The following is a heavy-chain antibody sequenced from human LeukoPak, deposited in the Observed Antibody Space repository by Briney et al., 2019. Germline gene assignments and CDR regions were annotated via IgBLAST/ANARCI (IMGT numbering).Heavy chain of an antibody. CDR2: IYYSWST. J-gene: IGHJ3*02. D-gene: IGHD3-22*01. CDR3: ARGGLENGYHSNDGFDI. V-gene: IGHV4-59*01. CDR1: GGSISGYY. Sequence: SETLSLTCTVSGGSISGYYWSWIRQPPGKGLERIGFIYYSWSTKYNPSLTSRVTMSVDTSRNQFSLKLSSVTAADTAVYYCARGGLENGYHSNDGFDIWGQGTMVTVSS.